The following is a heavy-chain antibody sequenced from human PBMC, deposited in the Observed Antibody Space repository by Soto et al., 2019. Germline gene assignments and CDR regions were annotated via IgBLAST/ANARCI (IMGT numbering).Heavy chain of an antibody. Sequence: QVQLVESGGGVVQPGRSLRLSCAASGFTFSSYGMHWVRQAPGKGLEWVAVIWYDGSNKYYADSVKGRFTISRDNSKNPLYLQRNRLADEDTAVYYCARDYLWFGELASFWFDPWGQGTLVTVSS. CDR3: ARDYLWFGELASFWFDP. J-gene: IGHJ5*02. D-gene: IGHD3-10*01. CDR2: IWYDGSNK. CDR1: GFTFSSYG. V-gene: IGHV3-33*01.